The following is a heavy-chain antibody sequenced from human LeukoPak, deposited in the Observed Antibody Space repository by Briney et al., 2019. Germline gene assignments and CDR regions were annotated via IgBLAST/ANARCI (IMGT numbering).Heavy chain of an antibody. CDR3: ARDRPSIAAAGTAFDP. J-gene: IGHJ5*02. CDR1: GFTFSSYS. Sequence: GGSLRLSCAASGFTFSSYSMNWVRQAPGKGLEWVSYISSSSSTIYYADSVKGRFTISRDNAKNSLYLQMNSLRAEDTAVYYCARDRPSIAAAGTAFDPWGQGTLVTVSS. D-gene: IGHD6-13*01. CDR2: ISSSSSTI. V-gene: IGHV3-48*01.